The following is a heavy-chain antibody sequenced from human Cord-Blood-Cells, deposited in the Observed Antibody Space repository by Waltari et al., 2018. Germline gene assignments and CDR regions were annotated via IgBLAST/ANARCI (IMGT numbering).Heavy chain of an antibody. CDR2: IYYSGST. V-gene: IGHV4-39*01. CDR1: GGSISSSSYY. J-gene: IGHJ4*02. CDR3: ARHWSLRGSACYFDY. Sequence: QLQLQESGPGLVKPSETLSLTCTVSGGSISSSSYYWGWIRQPPGQGLEWIGSIYYSGSTYYSPSLSGRGTISVDTSENQFSLKLRSVTAADTAVYYCARHWSLRGSACYFDYWGQGTLVTVSS. D-gene: IGHD3-3*01.